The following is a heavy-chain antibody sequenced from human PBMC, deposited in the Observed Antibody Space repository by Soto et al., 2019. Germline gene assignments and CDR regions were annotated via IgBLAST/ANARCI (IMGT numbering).Heavy chain of an antibody. CDR3: ASHRSSGWEQGYAMDV. J-gene: IGHJ6*02. D-gene: IGHD6-19*01. CDR1: GGSISTYY. CDR2: IYYSGSA. V-gene: IGHV4-59*01. Sequence: SETLSLTCTVSGGSISTYYWSWIRQPPGKGLEWIGYIYYSGSASYNPSLKSRVTISVDTSKNQFSLKLRSVTAADTAVYYCASHRSSGWEQGYAMDVWGQGTTVTVSS.